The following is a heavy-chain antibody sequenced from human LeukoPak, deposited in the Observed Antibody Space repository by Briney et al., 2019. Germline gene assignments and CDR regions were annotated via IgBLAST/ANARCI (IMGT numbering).Heavy chain of an antibody. CDR1: GYTFTGYY. V-gene: IGHV1-2*02. CDR2: VNPNSGGA. Sequence: ASVKVSCKASGYTFTGYYMHSVRQAPGQGLEWMGWVNPNSGGANYAQKFQGRVTMTRDTSISTAYMELSRLRSDDTAVYYCARDKYYGSGSYYNYWGQGTLVTVSS. CDR3: ARDKYYGSGSYYNY. J-gene: IGHJ4*02. D-gene: IGHD3-10*01.